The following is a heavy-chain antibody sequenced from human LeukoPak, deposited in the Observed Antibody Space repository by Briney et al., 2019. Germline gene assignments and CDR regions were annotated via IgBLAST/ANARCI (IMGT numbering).Heavy chain of an antibody. V-gene: IGHV4-34*01. Sequence: SETLSLTCAVYGGSFSGYYWSWIRQPPGKGLEWIGEINHSGSTNYNPSLKSRVTMSVDTSKNQFSLKLSSVTAADTAVYYCARDLSSGWYENNYYYYGMDVWGQGTTVTVSS. CDR2: INHSGST. CDR1: GGSFSGYY. CDR3: ARDLSSGWYENNYYYYGMDV. D-gene: IGHD6-19*01. J-gene: IGHJ6*02.